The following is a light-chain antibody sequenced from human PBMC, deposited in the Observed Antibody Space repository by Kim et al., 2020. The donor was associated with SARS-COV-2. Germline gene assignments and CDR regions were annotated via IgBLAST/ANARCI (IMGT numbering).Light chain of an antibody. CDR1: KLGNKY. CDR2: EDT. CDR3: QAWDSSTPV. J-gene: IGLJ3*02. Sequence: SPGQPASITCSGDKLGNKYAYWYQQKPGQSPVLIIYEDTRRPSGIPERFSGSNAGNTATLTISGTQAMDEADYYCQAWDSSTPVFGGGTQLTVL. V-gene: IGLV3-1*01.